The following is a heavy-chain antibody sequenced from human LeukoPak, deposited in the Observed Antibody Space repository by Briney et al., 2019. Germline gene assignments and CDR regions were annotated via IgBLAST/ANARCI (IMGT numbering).Heavy chain of an antibody. CDR3: AKDRVTYYYDSSGYYYGGYFDY. CDR2: ISGSGGST. Sequence: GGSLRLSCAASGLTFRSYAMTWVRQAPGKGLEWVSAISGSGGSTYYADSVKGRFTISRDNSKNTLYLQMNSLRAEDTAVYYCAKDRVTYYYDSSGYYYGGYFDYWGQGTLVTVSS. D-gene: IGHD3-22*01. V-gene: IGHV3-23*01. J-gene: IGHJ4*02. CDR1: GLTFRSYA.